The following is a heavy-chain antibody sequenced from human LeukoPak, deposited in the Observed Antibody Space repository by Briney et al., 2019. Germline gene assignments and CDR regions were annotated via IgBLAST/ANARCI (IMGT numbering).Heavy chain of an antibody. J-gene: IGHJ4*02. CDR3: ARVRDSGYDENDY. CDR1: GYPFISHP. V-gene: IGHV1-18*04. D-gene: IGHD5-12*01. Sequence: ASVKVSCTASGYPFISHPITWVRQVPGQGLEWMGWISNYNGNTKSARKFQGRVTMTTDTSTNTAYMELRSLTSDDTAMYYCARVRDSGYDENDYWGQGTLVTVSS. CDR2: ISNYNGNT.